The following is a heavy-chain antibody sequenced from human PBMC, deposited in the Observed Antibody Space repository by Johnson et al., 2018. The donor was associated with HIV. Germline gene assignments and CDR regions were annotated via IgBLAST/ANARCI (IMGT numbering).Heavy chain of an antibody. CDR3: AREGAWEPPLDAIDI. J-gene: IGHJ3*02. CDR2: IRYDGSKK. CDR1: AFTFSSYG. Sequence: QVQLVESGGGVVQPGGSLRLSCAASAFTFSSYGMHWVRQAPGKGLEWVAFIRYDGSKKYYADSLKGRFTISRDNSKNTLYLQMNSLRAEDTAVYYCAREGAWEPPLDAIDIWGQGAMVTVSS. V-gene: IGHV3-30*02. D-gene: IGHD1-26*01.